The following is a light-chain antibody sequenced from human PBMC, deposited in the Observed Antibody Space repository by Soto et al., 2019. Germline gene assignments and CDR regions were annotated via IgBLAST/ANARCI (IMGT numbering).Light chain of an antibody. Sequence: ESVLTQSPGALSITKGESATLFCRASQTVSSSCLAWYQQKPGQAPRLLIYGVSSRATGIPDRFSGSGSGTDFTLTISRLQPEDFAVYYCQHYDISAALTFGGGTKVDIK. CDR1: QTVSSSC. V-gene: IGKV3-20*01. CDR2: GVS. CDR3: QHYDISAALT. J-gene: IGKJ4*01.